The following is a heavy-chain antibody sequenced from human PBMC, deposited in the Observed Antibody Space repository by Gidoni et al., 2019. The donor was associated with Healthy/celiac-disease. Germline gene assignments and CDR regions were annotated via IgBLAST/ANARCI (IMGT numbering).Heavy chain of an antibody. V-gene: IGHV4-34*01. CDR1: GGSFSGYY. D-gene: IGHD6-13*01. CDR3: AREPQKLIRRFRGGMDV. Sequence: QVQLQQWGAGLLKPSETLSLTCAVYGGSFSGYYWSWIRQPPGKGLEWIGEINHSGSTNYNPSLKSRVTISVDTSKNQFSLKLSSVTAADTAVYYCAREPQKLIRRFRGGMDVWGQGTTVTVSS. J-gene: IGHJ6*02. CDR2: INHSGST.